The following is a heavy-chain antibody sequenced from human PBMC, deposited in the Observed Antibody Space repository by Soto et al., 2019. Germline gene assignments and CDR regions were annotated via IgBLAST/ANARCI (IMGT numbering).Heavy chain of an antibody. CDR3: ARAPYYYGSGNEFES. D-gene: IGHD3-10*01. J-gene: IGHJ4*02. CDR2: IGSSSRNI. Sequence: EVQLVESGGGLVKPGGSLRLSCAASGFTFSTYTMNWVRQAPGKGLEWVSSIGSSSRNIYYADSIKGRFTISRDNAKNSLYLQMNSLRAEDTAVYFCARAPYYYGSGNEFESWGQGALVTVSS. V-gene: IGHV3-21*01. CDR1: GFTFSTYT.